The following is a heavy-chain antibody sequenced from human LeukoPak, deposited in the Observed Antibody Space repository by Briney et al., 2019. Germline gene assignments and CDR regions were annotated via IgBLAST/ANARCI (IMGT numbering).Heavy chain of an antibody. CDR3: ARGGAPYCSSTSCYEDRFDP. CDR2: IKQDGSEK. J-gene: IGHJ5*02. CDR1: GFTVSSNY. V-gene: IGHV3-7*05. Sequence: GGSLRLSCSASGFTVSSNYMSWVRQAPGKGLEWVANIKQDGSEKYYVDSVKGRFTISRDNAKNSLYLQMISLRAEDTAVYYCARGGAPYCSSTSCYEDRFDPWGQGTLVTVSS. D-gene: IGHD2-2*01.